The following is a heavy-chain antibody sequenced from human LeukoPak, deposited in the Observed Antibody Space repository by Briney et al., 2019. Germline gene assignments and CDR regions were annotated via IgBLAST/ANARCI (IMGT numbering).Heavy chain of an antibody. V-gene: IGHV4-59*08. CDR2: IYYSGST. CDR1: GWSFSSYY. D-gene: IGHD4-17*01. Sequence: KPSETLSLTCAVYGWSFSSYYWSWIRQPPGKGLEWIGYIYYSGSTNYNPSLKSRVTISVDTSKNQFSLKLSSVTAADTAVYYCARHRGDYGDYLDAFDIWGQGTMVTVSS. CDR3: ARHRGDYGDYLDAFDI. J-gene: IGHJ3*02.